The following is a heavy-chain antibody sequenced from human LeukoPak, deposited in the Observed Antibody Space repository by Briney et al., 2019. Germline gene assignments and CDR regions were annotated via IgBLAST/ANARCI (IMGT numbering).Heavy chain of an antibody. CDR3: ARASPTPPYAFDI. CDR2: IYHSGST. Sequence: SGTLSLTCTVSGGSVSSSNWWSWVRQPPEKGLEWIGEIYHSGSTNYNPSLKSRVTISVDKSKNQFSLKLSSVTAADTAVYYCARASPTPPYAFDIWGPGTMVTVSS. CDR1: GGSVSSSNW. V-gene: IGHV4-4*02. J-gene: IGHJ3*02.